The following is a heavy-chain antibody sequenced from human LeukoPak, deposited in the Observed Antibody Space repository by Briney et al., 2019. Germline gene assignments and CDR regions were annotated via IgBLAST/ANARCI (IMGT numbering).Heavy chain of an antibody. V-gene: IGHV3-74*01. Sequence: GGSLRLSCAASGFTFSSYWMYWVRQAPGKGLVWVSRINSDGSSTSYADSVKGRFTISRDNAKNTLYLQMNSLRAEDTAVYYCARVAFSGYCSGGSCPGDYWGQGTLVTVSS. CDR2: INSDGSST. CDR1: GFTFSSYW. D-gene: IGHD2-15*01. J-gene: IGHJ4*02. CDR3: ARVAFSGYCSGGSCPGDY.